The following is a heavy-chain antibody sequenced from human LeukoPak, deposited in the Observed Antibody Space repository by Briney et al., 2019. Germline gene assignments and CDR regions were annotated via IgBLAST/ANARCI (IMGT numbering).Heavy chain of an antibody. CDR3: AKAGQWLAPGDY. J-gene: IGHJ4*02. D-gene: IGHD6-19*01. Sequence: GGSLRLSCAASGFTFSDYAMSWVRQAQGKGLEWVSAITGSGGSTYYADSVKGRFTISRDNSKNTLYLQMNSLRAEDTAVYYCAKAGQWLAPGDYWGQGTLVTVSS. CDR1: GFTFSDYA. CDR2: ITGSGGST. V-gene: IGHV3-23*01.